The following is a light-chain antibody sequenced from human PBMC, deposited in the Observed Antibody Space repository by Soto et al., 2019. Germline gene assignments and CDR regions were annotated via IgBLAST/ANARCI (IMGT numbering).Light chain of an antibody. CDR2: GAS. CDR1: QDINRY. Sequence: DIQMTQSPSSLSASVGDRVTITCQASQDINRYLNWYKQKPGKAPKLLISGASNLETGVPSRFSGGGSGTGYTFTISIPQHEDIAKYYYQQDHNLPSFGPGTKVDIK. CDR3: QQDHNLPS. J-gene: IGKJ3*01. V-gene: IGKV1-33*01.